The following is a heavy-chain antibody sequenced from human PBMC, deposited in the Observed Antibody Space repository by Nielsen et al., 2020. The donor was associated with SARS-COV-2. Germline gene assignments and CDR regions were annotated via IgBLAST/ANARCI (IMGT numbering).Heavy chain of an antibody. CDR3: ARDGLKVVVPAATYFDY. D-gene: IGHD2-2*01. V-gene: IGHV1-46*01. J-gene: IGHJ4*02. CDR1: GYTFTSYY. CDR2: INPSGGST. Sequence: ASVKVSCKASGYTFTSYYMHWARQAPGQGLEWMGIINPSGGSTSYAQKFQGRVTMTRDTSTSTVYMELSSLRSEDTAVYYCARDGLKVVVPAATYFDYWGQGTLVTVSS.